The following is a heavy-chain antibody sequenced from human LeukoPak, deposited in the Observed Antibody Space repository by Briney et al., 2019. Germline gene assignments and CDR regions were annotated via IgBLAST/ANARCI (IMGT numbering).Heavy chain of an antibody. CDR3: ARELIDGDYGWFDP. Sequence: SETLSLTCTVSGGSISSYYWSWIRQPPGKGLEWIGYIYYSGSTYYNPSLKSRVTISVDTSKNQFSLKLSSVTAADTAVYYCARELIDGDYGWFDPWGQGTLVTVSS. J-gene: IGHJ5*02. CDR1: GGSISSYY. V-gene: IGHV4-59*12. D-gene: IGHD4-17*01. CDR2: IYYSGST.